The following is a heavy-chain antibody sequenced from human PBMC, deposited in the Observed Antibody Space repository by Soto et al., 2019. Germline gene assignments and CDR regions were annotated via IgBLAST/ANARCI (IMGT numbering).Heavy chain of an antibody. D-gene: IGHD5-18*01. CDR3: AGRTTSGYSYGYEFGVVDY. Sequence: SETLSLTCTVSGCSISSSSYYWGWIRQPPGKGLEWIGSIYYSGSTYYNPSLKSRVTISVDTSKNQFSLKLSSVTAADTAVYYCAGRTTSGYSYGYEFGVVDYWGQGTLVTVSS. CDR1: GCSISSSSYY. CDR2: IYYSGST. V-gene: IGHV4-39*01. J-gene: IGHJ4*02.